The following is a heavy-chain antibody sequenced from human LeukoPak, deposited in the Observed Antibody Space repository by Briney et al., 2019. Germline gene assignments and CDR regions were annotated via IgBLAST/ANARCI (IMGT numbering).Heavy chain of an antibody. CDR3: VTGGGAY. J-gene: IGHJ4*02. Sequence: GGSLRLSCAASGLTFNSHWMSWLRQAPGKGLEWVAMINGDGSEKNYVDSVKGLFTISRENAKNSLYLQMNNLRAEDMGVYYCVTGGGAYWGQGTLVTVS. CDR1: GLTFNSHW. D-gene: IGHD3-16*01. V-gene: IGHV3-7*01. CDR2: INGDGSEK.